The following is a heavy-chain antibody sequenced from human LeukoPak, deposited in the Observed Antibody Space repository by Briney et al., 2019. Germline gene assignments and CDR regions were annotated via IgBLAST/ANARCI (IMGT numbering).Heavy chain of an antibody. Sequence: GGSLRLSCAASGFSFSSYWMTWVRQAPGKGLEWVANIKEDGSEKYYVDSVEGRFTISRDNAKNPLFLQMNSLRAEDTAVYYCARDKRGHHYWGQGTLVTVSS. CDR1: GFSFSSYW. D-gene: IGHD2-15*01. CDR3: ARDKRGHHY. CDR2: IKEDGSEK. V-gene: IGHV3-7*01. J-gene: IGHJ4*02.